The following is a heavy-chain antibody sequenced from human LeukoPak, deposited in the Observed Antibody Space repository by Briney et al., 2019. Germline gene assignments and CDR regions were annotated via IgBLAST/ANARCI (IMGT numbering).Heavy chain of an antibody. CDR1: GGSIRSSSW. CDR3: ARAFLVGYSPEEYFFDY. J-gene: IGHJ4*02. CDR2: IYHSGTT. V-gene: IGHV4-4*02. D-gene: IGHD2-15*01. Sequence: YPSETLSLTCTVSGGSIRSSSWWSWVRQPPGKGLECIGEIYHSGTTNYNPSLKSRVTISVDESKNQFSLKLNSVTAADTAVYYCARAFLVGYSPEEYFFDYWGQGTLVTVSS.